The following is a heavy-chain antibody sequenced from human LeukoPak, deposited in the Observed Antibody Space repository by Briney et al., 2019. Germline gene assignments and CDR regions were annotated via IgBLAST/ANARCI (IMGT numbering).Heavy chain of an antibody. CDR2: IGTRGTTM. J-gene: IGHJ5*02. CDR3: ARGRGSS. D-gene: IGHD2-21*01. Sequence: GGSLRLSCAASGFTFTSYVMNWVRQPPGKGLEWISYIGTRGTTMYYADSVKGRFTISRDNAKNSLYLQMNSLRDEDTAIYYCARGRGSSWGQGTLVTVSA. V-gene: IGHV3-48*02. CDR1: GFTFTSYV.